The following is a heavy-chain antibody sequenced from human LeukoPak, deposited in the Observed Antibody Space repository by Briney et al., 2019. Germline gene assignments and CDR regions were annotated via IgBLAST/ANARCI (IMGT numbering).Heavy chain of an antibody. CDR1: GGSFSGYY. Sequence: SETLSLTCAVYGGSFSGYYWSWIRQPPGKGLEWIGEINHSGSTNYNPSLKSRVTISIDTSKNQFSLKLSSVTAADTAVYYCARGVRDSSGYYLGFDYWGQGTLVTVSS. D-gene: IGHD3-22*01. J-gene: IGHJ4*02. CDR3: ARGVRDSSGYYLGFDY. CDR2: INHSGST. V-gene: IGHV4-34*01.